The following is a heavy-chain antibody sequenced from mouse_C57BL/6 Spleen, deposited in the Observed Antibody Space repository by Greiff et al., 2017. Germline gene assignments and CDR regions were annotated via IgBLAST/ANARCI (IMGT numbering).Heavy chain of an antibody. V-gene: IGHV1-9*01. J-gene: IGHJ2*01. Sequence: VQLQQSGAELMKPGASVKLSCKATGYTFTGYWIEWVKQRPGHGLEWIGEILPGSGSTKYTEKFKGKATFTADTSSNTAYMQLSSLKTEDSAIYYWARRGSYYGYDGFDYWGQGTTLTVSS. D-gene: IGHD2-9*01. CDR3: ARRGSYYGYDGFDY. CDR2: ILPGSGST. CDR1: GYTFTGYW.